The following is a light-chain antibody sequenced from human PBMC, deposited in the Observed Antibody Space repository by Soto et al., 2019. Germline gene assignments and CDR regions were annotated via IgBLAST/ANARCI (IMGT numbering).Light chain of an antibody. CDR1: SSDVGGYIY. CDR2: EIN. Sequence: QSVLTQPASVSGSPGQSISISCTGTSSDVGGYIYVSWYQQHSGKAPKLIIYEINNRPSGVSNRFSGSKSGNTASLTIPGLQAEDEADYYCSSYTTSSTLYVFGTGTKVTVL. V-gene: IGLV2-14*01. CDR3: SSYTTSSTLYV. J-gene: IGLJ1*01.